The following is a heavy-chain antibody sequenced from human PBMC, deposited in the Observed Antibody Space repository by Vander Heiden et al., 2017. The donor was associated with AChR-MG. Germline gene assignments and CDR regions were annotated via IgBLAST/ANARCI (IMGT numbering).Heavy chain of an antibody. D-gene: IGHD5-18*01. J-gene: IGHJ4*02. CDR2: IRSTTFSRTT. CDR3: TRADTVVGAKYYFDY. Sequence: VQGVESGGALVQPGRSLRLSCTGAGSTFGAYAVNWVRQAPGKGLGWVGLIRSTTFSRTTEYAASVRGRFTISRDGSEDIAFLQMNSLKTEDTAVYYCTRADTVVGAKYYFDYWGQGALVTVSS. V-gene: IGHV3-49*04. CDR1: GSTFGAYA.